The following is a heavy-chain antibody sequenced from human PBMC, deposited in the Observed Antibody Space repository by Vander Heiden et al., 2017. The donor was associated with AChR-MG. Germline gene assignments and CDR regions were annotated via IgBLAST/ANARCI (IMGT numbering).Heavy chain of an antibody. CDR3: TREGNLQFSEWSPISLFDF. Sequence: EVQLEESGGTLVQPGGSLRLSCAGPGFTFSNYWMTWVRQAPGKGLEWVANINQDGSEKHYVGSVKGRFTISRDNAKKSVFLQMSSLRAEDTAVYYCTREGNLQFSEWSPISLFDFWGQGTLVTVSS. D-gene: IGHD3-3*01. J-gene: IGHJ4*02. CDR2: INQDGSEK. CDR1: GFTFSNYW. V-gene: IGHV3-7*01.